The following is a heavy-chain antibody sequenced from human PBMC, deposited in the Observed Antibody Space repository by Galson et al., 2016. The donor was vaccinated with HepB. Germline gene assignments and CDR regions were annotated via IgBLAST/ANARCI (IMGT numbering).Heavy chain of an antibody. J-gene: IGHJ4*02. CDR2: ISYDAANQ. Sequence: SLRLSCATSGFTFNTYPMHWVRQAPGKGLEWLAVISYDAANQYYADSVKGRFTISRDNAKNSLYLQMNRLRAEDTAVYYCAREPVRLDDLLTGPPKTPDYWGQGTLVTVSS. CDR1: GFTFNTYP. CDR3: AREPVRLDDLLTGPPKTPDY. D-gene: IGHD3-9*01. V-gene: IGHV3-30*04.